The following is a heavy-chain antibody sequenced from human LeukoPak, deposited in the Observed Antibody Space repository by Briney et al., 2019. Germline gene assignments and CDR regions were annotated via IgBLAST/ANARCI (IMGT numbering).Heavy chain of an antibody. CDR2: ILESGAHT. D-gene: IGHD2-15*01. V-gene: IGHV3-23*01. CDR3: AKIYCSGGSCPFDY. CDR1: GFTFSNFG. J-gene: IGHJ4*02. Sequence: PGGSLRLSCAASGFTFSNFGRSWVRQSPEKGLEWVSGILESGAHTYYSDSVRGRFKISRDNSKNTLYLQMPSLRAEDTAVYYCAKIYCSGGSCPFDYWGQGTLVTVSS.